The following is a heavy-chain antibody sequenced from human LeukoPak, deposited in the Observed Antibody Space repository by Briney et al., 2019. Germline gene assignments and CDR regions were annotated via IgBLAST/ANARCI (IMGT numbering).Heavy chain of an antibody. V-gene: IGHV3-30-3*01. Sequence: PGRSLRLSCAASEFTLSNYAMHWVRQAPGKGLEWVAVISYDGSNEYYADSVKGRFTISRDTSKNTLYLQMNSLRAEDTAVYYCARDSHSSSPYNWFDPWGQGTLVTVSS. CDR2: ISYDGSNE. J-gene: IGHJ5*02. CDR1: EFTLSNYA. D-gene: IGHD6-13*01. CDR3: ARDSHSSSPYNWFDP.